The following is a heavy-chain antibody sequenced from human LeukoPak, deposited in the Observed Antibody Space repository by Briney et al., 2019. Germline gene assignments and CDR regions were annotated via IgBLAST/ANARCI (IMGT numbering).Heavy chain of an antibody. CDR2: IYYSGST. CDR1: GGSISSYY. D-gene: IGHD4-23*01. V-gene: IGHV4-59*01. Sequence: SETLSLTCTVSGGSISSYYWSWIRQPPGRGLEWIGYIYYSGSTNYNPSLKSRVTISVDTSKNQFSLKLSSVTAADTAVYYCARDSTVVTSAFDIWGQGTMVTVSS. CDR3: ARDSTVVTSAFDI. J-gene: IGHJ3*02.